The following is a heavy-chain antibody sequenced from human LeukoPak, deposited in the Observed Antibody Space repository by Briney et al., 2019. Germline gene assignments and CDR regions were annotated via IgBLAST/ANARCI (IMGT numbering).Heavy chain of an antibody. CDR1: GYTFTSYA. Sequence: ASVKVSCKASGYTFTSYAMHWVRQAPGQGLEWMGRINPNNGGTNYAQKFQGRVTMTRDMSMSTAYMELSRLRSVDTAMYYCAGEDNSSGYRPFDIWGQGTMVTVPS. V-gene: IGHV1-2*06. D-gene: IGHD3-22*01. J-gene: IGHJ3*02. CDR2: INPNNGGT. CDR3: AGEDNSSGYRPFDI.